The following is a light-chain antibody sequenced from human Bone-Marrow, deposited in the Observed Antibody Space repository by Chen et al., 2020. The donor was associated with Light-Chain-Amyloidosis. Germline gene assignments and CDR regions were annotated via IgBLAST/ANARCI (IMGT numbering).Light chain of an antibody. V-gene: IGKV2-28*01. J-gene: IGKJ4*01. Sequence: DIVMTQSPLSLPVTPGEPASISCRSSQSLLHSNGYNYLDWYLQKPGQSPQLLIYLGSNRASGGPDRFSGSGSGTDFTLKSSRVEDEDVGVYYCMQALQTPRLTFGGGTKVEIK. CDR1: QSLLHSNGYNY. CDR3: MQALQTPRLT. CDR2: LGS.